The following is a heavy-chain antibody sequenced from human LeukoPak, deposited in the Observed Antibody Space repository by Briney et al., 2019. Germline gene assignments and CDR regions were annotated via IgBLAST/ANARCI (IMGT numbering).Heavy chain of an antibody. D-gene: IGHD3-22*01. CDR2: ISDTGGRT. CDR1: GITLTNYG. CDR3: AKRGVVIRVILVGFHKQAYYFDS. Sequence: GGSLRLSCAVSGITLTNYGMTWVRQAPGKGLEWVAGISDTGGRTNYADSVKGRFTISRDNPKNTLYLQMNSLRAEDTAVYFCAKRGVVIRVILVGFHKQAYYFDSWGQGALVTVSS. V-gene: IGHV3-23*01. J-gene: IGHJ4*02.